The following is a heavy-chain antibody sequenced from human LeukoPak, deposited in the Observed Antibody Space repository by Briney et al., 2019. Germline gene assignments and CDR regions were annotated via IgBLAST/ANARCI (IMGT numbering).Heavy chain of an antibody. D-gene: IGHD1-26*01. CDR3: ARGSPEGATSRGFDY. CDR1: GYTFTSYY. CDR2: INPSGGST. J-gene: IGHJ4*02. Sequence: GASVKVSCKASGYTFTSYYMHWVRQAPGQGLEWMGIINPSGGSTSYAQKFQGRVTMTRDMSTSTVYMELSSLRSEDTAVYYCARGSPEGATSRGFDYWGQGTLVTVSS. V-gene: IGHV1-46*01.